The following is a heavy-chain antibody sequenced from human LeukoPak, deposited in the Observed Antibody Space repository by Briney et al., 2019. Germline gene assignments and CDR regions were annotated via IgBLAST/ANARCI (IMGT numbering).Heavy chain of an antibody. Sequence: GGSLRLSCAASGFTFSSYAMTWVRQAPGKGLEWVTTIRVGGGTEYPVDSTKGRFTISRDNAKNSLHLQMNSLRAEDTAVYYCATYSGPDKWDASDMWGQGTLVTVSS. J-gene: IGHJ3*02. CDR3: ATYSGPDKWDASDM. CDR1: GFTFSSYA. V-gene: IGHV3-7*01. D-gene: IGHD1-26*01. CDR2: IRVGGGTE.